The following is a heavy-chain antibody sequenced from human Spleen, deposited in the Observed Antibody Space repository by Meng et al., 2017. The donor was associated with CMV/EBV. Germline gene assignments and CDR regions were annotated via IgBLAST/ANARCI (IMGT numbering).Heavy chain of an antibody. D-gene: IGHD6-13*01. Sequence: KASGYTFTSYGMSWLRQAPGQELEWMGWISAYNGNTIYAQKVQGRVTMTTDASTNTAYLELRSLRSDDTAVYYCARDQQLIPAEYFQHWGPGTLVTVSS. J-gene: IGHJ1*01. CDR3: ARDQQLIPAEYFQH. CDR2: ISAYNGNT. CDR1: GYTFTSYG. V-gene: IGHV1-18*01.